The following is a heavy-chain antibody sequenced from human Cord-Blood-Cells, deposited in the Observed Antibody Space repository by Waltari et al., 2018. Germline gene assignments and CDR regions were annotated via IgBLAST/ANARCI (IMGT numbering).Heavy chain of an antibody. V-gene: IGHV1-24*01. Sequence: QVQLVQSGAEVKKPGASVKVSCKVSGYTLTELSMHWVRQAPGKGLELMGGFDPEEGETIYAQKFQGRVTMTEDTSTDTAYMELSSLRSEDTAVYYCATAAPVGGIRWAPPAFDIWGQGTMVTVSS. J-gene: IGHJ3*02. D-gene: IGHD3-10*01. CDR2: FDPEEGET. CDR1: GYTLTELS. CDR3: ATAAPVGGIRWAPPAFDI.